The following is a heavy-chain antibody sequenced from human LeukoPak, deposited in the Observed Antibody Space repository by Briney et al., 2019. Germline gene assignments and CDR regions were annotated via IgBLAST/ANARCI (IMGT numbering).Heavy chain of an antibody. D-gene: IGHD3-9*01. CDR1: GFTFSSYS. J-gene: IGHJ4*02. CDR3: ARRYDILTGYSLFDY. CDR2: ISSSSNYI. Sequence: GGSLRLSCAASGFTFSSYSMNWVRQAPGKGLEWVSSISSSSNYIYYADSVKGRFTISRDNAKNSLNLQMNSLRAEDTAVYYCARRYDILTGYSLFDYWGQGTLVTVSS. V-gene: IGHV3-21*01.